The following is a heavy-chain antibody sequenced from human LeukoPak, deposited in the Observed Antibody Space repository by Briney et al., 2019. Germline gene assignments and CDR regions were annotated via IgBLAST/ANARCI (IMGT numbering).Heavy chain of an antibody. CDR2: ISSSSSYI. D-gene: IGHD3-3*01. CDR1: GFTFSSYS. J-gene: IGHJ3*02. CDR3: ARAGAFGVASDAFDI. Sequence: GGSLRLSCAASGFTFSSYSMNWVRQAPGKGLEWVSSISSSSSYIYYADSVKGRFTISRDNAKNSLYLQMNSLRAEDTALYHCARAGAFGVASDAFDIWGQGTMVTVSS. V-gene: IGHV3-21*04.